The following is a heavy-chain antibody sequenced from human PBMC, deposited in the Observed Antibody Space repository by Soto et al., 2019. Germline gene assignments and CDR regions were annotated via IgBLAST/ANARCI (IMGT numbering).Heavy chain of an antibody. J-gene: IGHJ4*02. V-gene: IGHV3-30*18. D-gene: IGHD3-10*01. CDR1: GFTFSAFA. Sequence: GGSLRLSCTVSGFTFSAFAMYWVRQAPGKGLEWVALISYDGTNEDYAESVRGRFAISRDNSKNTLYLDMNSLSAEDSAVYFCAKGVVREPAYFDYWGQGTLVTVSS. CDR3: AKGVVREPAYFDY. CDR2: ISYDGTNE.